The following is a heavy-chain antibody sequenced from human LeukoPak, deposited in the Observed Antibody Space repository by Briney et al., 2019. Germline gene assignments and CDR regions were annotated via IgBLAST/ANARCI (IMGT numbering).Heavy chain of an antibody. J-gene: IGHJ4*02. Sequence: SETLSLTCAVSGGSIISSDWWSWVRQPPGKGLEWLGQIYYSGSTNYNPSLKSRVTISVNKSKNQFSLKLSSVTAADTAVYYCARVSGSYFDYWGQGTLVTVSS. CDR3: ARVSGSYFDY. V-gene: IGHV4-4*02. CDR2: IYYSGST. CDR1: GGSIISSDW. D-gene: IGHD1-26*01.